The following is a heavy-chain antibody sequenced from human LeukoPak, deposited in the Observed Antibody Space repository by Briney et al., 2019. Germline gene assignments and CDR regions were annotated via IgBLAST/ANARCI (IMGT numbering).Heavy chain of an antibody. CDR3: ARGTLATVYFHY. CDR1: GGSISSSSYY. J-gene: IGHJ4*02. CDR2: IYYSGST. V-gene: IGHV4-39*07. Sequence: SETLSLTCTVSGGSISSSSYYWGWIRQPPGKGLEWIGSIYYSGSTYYNPSLKSRVTISVDTSKNQFSLKLSSVTAADTAVYYCARGTLATVYFHYWGQGTLVTVSS. D-gene: IGHD5-12*01.